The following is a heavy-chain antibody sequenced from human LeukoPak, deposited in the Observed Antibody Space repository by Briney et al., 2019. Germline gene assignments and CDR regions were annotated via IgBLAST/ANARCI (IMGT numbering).Heavy chain of an antibody. CDR2: IYTSGST. CDR1: GGSISSGSYY. V-gene: IGHV4-61*02. D-gene: IGHD3-10*01. CDR3: ARVKGYYGSGSYYQDY. Sequence: SETLSLTCTVSGGSISSGSYYWSWIRQPAGKGLEWIGRIYTSGSTNYNPSLKSRVTISVDTSKNQFSLKLSSVTAADTAVYYCARVKGYYGSGSYYQDYWGQGTLVTVSS. J-gene: IGHJ4*02.